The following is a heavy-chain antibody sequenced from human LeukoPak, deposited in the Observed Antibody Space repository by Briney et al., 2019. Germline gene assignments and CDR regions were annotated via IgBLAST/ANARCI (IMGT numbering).Heavy chain of an antibody. CDR3: ARDREEDYYMDV. CDR2: ISSSSRYI. V-gene: IGHV3-21*01. CDR1: GFTYNYYS. Sequence: PGGSLRLSCAASGFTYNYYSMNWVRRAPGKGLEWVSSISSSSRYIYYADSVKGRFTISRDNAKNSLYLQMNSLRAEDTAVYYCARDREEDYYMDVWGKGTTVTVSS. D-gene: IGHD3-10*01. J-gene: IGHJ6*03.